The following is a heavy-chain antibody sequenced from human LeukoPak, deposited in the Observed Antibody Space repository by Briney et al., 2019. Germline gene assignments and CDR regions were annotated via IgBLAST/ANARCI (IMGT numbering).Heavy chain of an antibody. CDR1: GFTFSDYY. CDR3: ASRPFSSGWDYYYYYGMDV. V-gene: IGHV3-11*04. Sequence: GGSLRLSCAASGFTFSDYYMSWIRQAPGKGLEWVSYISSSGSTIYYADSVKGRFTISRDNAKNSLYLQMNSLRAEDTAVYYCASRPFSSGWDYYYYYGMDVWGQGTTVTVSS. D-gene: IGHD6-19*01. CDR2: ISSSGSTI. J-gene: IGHJ6*02.